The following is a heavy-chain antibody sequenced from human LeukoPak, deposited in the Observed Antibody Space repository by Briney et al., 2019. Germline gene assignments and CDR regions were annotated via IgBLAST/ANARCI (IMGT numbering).Heavy chain of an antibody. V-gene: IGHV4-34*01. CDR1: GGSFCCYY. Sequence: SETLSLTCAVYGGSFCCYYSSWIRQPPGKGLEWIGEINHGGSTNYNPSLKSRVTISVDTSKNQFSLKLSSVTASDTAVYYCARVSTNERLGPAAGIGYWGQGTLVTVSS. D-gene: IGHD6-13*01. J-gene: IGHJ4*02. CDR3: ARVSTNERLGPAAGIGY. CDR2: INHGGST.